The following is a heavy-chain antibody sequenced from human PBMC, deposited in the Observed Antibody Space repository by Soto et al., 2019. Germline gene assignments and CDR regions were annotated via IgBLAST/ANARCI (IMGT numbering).Heavy chain of an antibody. CDR2: INWKSDI. J-gene: IGHJ4*02. V-gene: IGHV3-9*01. CDR3: AISQDRGGRTTFIY. Sequence: LILSCAVSGFTFDDNAMHWVRQAPEKGLEWVSGINWKSDIGYADSVKGRFTISRDNAENSLYLQINSLRAEDTALYYCAISQDRGGRTTFIYWGQGTQVTVSS. D-gene: IGHD3-16*01. CDR1: GFTFDDNA.